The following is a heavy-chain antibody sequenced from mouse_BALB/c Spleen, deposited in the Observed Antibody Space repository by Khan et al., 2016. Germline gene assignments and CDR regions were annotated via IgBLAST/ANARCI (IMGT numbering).Heavy chain of an antibody. J-gene: IGHJ2*01. CDR2: ISYDGSN. CDR3: ARAWYFDY. Sequence: EVQLQESGPGLVKPSQSPSLTCSVTGYSITSGYYWNWIRQFPGNKLEWMGYISYDGSNNYNPSLKNRISITRDTSKHQFFLKLNSVTTEDTATXYCARAWYFDYWGQGTTLTVSS. CDR1: GYSITSGYY. V-gene: IGHV3-6*02.